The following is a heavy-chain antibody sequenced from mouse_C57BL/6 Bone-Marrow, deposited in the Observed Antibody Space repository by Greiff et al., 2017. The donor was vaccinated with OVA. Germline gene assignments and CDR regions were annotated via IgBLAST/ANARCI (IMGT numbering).Heavy chain of an antibody. CDR1: GYTFTSYW. J-gene: IGHJ3*01. V-gene: IGHV1-72*01. CDR3: ARQNCYDGSSDPAWFAY. CDR2: IDPNSGGT. Sequence: QVQLQQPGAELVKPGASVKLSCKASGYTFTSYWMHWVKQRPGRGLEWIGRIDPNSGGTKYNEKFKSKATLTVDKPSSTAYMQLSSLTSEDSAVYDCARQNCYDGSSDPAWFAYWGQGTLVTVSA. D-gene: IGHD1-1*01.